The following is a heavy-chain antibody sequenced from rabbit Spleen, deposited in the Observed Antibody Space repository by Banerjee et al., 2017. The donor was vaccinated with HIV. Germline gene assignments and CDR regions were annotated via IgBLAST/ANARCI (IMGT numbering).Heavy chain of an antibody. Sequence: QEQLVESGGGLVQPGGSLKLSCKASGFDFSTYGVSWVRQAPGKGLEWIGYIDPVFGITNYASSVKGRFTISRDNAQNTVFLQMTGLTAADTATYFCVREAGYAGYGDGNLWGQGTLVTVS. D-gene: IGHD6-1*01. CDR1: GFDFSTYG. V-gene: IGHV1S47*01. J-gene: IGHJ4*01. CDR2: IDPVFGIT. CDR3: VREAGYAGYGDGNL.